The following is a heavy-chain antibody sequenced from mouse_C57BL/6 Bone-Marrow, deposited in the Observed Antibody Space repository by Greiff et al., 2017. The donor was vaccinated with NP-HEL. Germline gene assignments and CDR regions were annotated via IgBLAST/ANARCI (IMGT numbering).Heavy chain of an antibody. V-gene: IGHV5-6*01. CDR2: ISSGGSYT. Sequence: EVQGVESGGDLVKPGGSLKLSCAASGFTFSSYGMSWVRQTPGKRLEWVATISSGGSYTYYPDSVKGRFTISRDNAKNTLYLQMSSLKSEDTAMYYCARPLYYGNLWFAYWGQGTLVTVSA. D-gene: IGHD2-1*01. CDR3: ARPLYYGNLWFAY. J-gene: IGHJ3*01. CDR1: GFTFSSYG.